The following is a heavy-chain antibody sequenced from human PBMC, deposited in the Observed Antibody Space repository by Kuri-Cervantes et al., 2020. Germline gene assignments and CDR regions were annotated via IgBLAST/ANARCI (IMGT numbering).Heavy chain of an antibody. Sequence: GESLKISCAASGFPFSNYRMNWVRQAPGKGLEWVATIKGDGSEKYYLDSVKGRFTISRDNSKNTLYLQMNSLRAEDTAVYYCAKAGVRYFDWLQYFDYWGQGTLVTVSS. D-gene: IGHD3-9*01. V-gene: IGHV3-7*01. J-gene: IGHJ4*02. CDR3: AKAGVRYFDWLQYFDY. CDR1: GFPFSNYR. CDR2: IKGDGSEK.